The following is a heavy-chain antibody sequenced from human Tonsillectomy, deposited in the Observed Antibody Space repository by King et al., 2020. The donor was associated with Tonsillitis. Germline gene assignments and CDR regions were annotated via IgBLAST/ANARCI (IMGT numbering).Heavy chain of an antibody. CDR1: GFTFSSYA. CDR2: ISGSGGST. D-gene: IGHD4-11*01. J-gene: IGHJ5*02. CDR3: AKDHDYSYYVIWFDP. V-gene: IGHV3-23*04. Sequence: VQLVESGGGLVQPGGSLRLSCAASGFTFSSYAMSWVRQAPGKGLEWVSAISGSGGSTYYADSVKGRFTISRDNSKNTLYLQMNSLRVEDTAIYYCAKDHDYSYYVIWFDPWGQGTLVTVSS.